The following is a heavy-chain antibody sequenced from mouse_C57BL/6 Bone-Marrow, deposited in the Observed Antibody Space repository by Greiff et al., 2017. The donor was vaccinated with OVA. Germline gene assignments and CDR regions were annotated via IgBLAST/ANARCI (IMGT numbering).Heavy chain of an antibody. Sequence: LVESGAELAKPGASVKLSCKASGYTFTSYWMHWVKQRPGQGLEWIGYINPSSGYTKYNQKFKDKATLTADKSSSTAYMQLSSLTYEDSAVYYCANYYGSSYGYFDVWGTGTTVTVSS. CDR2: INPSSGYT. V-gene: IGHV1-7*01. CDR3: ANYYGSSYGYFDV. D-gene: IGHD1-1*01. J-gene: IGHJ1*03. CDR1: GYTFTSYW.